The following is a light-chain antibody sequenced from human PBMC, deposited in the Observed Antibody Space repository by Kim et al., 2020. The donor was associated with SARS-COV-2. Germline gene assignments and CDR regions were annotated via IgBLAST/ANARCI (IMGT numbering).Light chain of an antibody. Sequence: SYELTQPPSVSVSPGQTASITCSGDNLGDKYACWYQQKPGQSPVLVIYQDSKRPSGIPERFSGSNSGNTATLTISGTQAMDEADYYCQAWDSSTALVFGGGTQLTVL. V-gene: IGLV3-1*01. J-gene: IGLJ3*02. CDR2: QDS. CDR1: NLGDKY. CDR3: QAWDSSTALV.